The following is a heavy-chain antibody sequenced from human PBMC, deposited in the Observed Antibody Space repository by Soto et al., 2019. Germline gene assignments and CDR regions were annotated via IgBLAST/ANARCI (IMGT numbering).Heavy chain of an antibody. J-gene: IGHJ5*01. CDR1: GDSIINGGYY. Sequence: PSETLSLTCTVSGDSIINGGYYWSWIRQHPGKGLECIGYIYYSGSTFYNTSLKSRLTISADTSKNQFSLRLNSVTAADTAIYFCARGANFYESGGGWFDSWGQGTLVTVSS. V-gene: IGHV4-31*03. CDR3: ARGANFYESGGGWFDS. D-gene: IGHD3-22*01. CDR2: IYYSGST.